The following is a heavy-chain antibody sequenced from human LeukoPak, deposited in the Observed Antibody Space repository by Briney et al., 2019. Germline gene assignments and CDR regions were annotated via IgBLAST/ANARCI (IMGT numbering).Heavy chain of an antibody. CDR3: ARGRPSSNGSGSYYNP. CDR2: VNYSGST. V-gene: IGHV4-34*01. D-gene: IGHD3-10*01. J-gene: IGHJ5*02. Sequence: SETLSLTCAVYGGSFSGYYWSWIRQPPGKGLEWIGEVNYSGSTKYNPSLKSRVTISVDTSKNQFSLKLTSVTAADTAVHYCARGRPSSNGSGSYYNPWGQGTLVTVSS. CDR1: GGSFSGYY.